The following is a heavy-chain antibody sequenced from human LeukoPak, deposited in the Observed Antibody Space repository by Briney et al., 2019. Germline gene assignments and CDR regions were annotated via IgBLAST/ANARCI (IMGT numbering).Heavy chain of an antibody. Sequence: GGSLRLSCAASGFTFSSYAMSWVRQAPGKGLEWVSAISGSGGSTYYADSVKGRFTNSRDNSKNTLYLQMNSLRAEDTAVYYCAKEGYAYGSGSYYNYFDYWGQGTLVTVSS. V-gene: IGHV3-23*01. J-gene: IGHJ4*02. CDR1: GFTFSSYA. CDR3: AKEGYAYGSGSYYNYFDY. D-gene: IGHD3-10*01. CDR2: ISGSGGST.